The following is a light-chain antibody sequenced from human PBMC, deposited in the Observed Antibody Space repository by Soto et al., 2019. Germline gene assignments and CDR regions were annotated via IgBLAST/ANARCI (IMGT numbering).Light chain of an antibody. CDR3: QQYQSLT. J-gene: IGKJ4*01. Sequence: EIVLTQSPAILALSPGDRAPLSSRASQSVSSSYLAWYQHKPGQAPRLLIHGASSRVTGIPDRFSGSGSGTDFTLTITRLEPEDFAVYYCQQYQSLTFGGGTKVDI. CDR2: GAS. CDR1: QSVSSSY. V-gene: IGKV3-20*01.